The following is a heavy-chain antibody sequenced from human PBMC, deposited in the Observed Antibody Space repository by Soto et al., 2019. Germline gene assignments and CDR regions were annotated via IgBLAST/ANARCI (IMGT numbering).Heavy chain of an antibody. V-gene: IGHV4-59*08. J-gene: IGHJ4*02. Sequence: QVQLQESGPGLVKPSETLSLTCTVSGASISSYYWSWIRQSPGKGLEWIGYIYYSGSTTYNPSLKSRVTISLATSQNHFSLKLTSVTAADTAVYYCARLTVTGTIVLDYWGQGTRVTVSS. CDR2: IYYSGST. CDR1: GASISSYY. D-gene: IGHD6-19*01. CDR3: ARLTVTGTIVLDY.